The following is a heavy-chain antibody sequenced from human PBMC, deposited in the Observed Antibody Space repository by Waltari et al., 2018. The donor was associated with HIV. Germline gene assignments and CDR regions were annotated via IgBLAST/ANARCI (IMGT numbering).Heavy chain of an antibody. D-gene: IGHD3-22*01. CDR2: IKRGAEGGTT. V-gene: IGHV3-15*01. CDR3: TTLWYSYDSTDY. J-gene: IGHJ4*02. Sequence: EVQLVESGGGLVKPGGSLRLSCAASGITFRNAWMSWVRQAPGKGLEWVGRIKRGAEGGTTDYAAAVKGRFTISRDYSKHTLYLQMDSLKTEDTAVYYCTTLWYSYDSTDYWGQGTLVTVSS. CDR1: GITFRNAW.